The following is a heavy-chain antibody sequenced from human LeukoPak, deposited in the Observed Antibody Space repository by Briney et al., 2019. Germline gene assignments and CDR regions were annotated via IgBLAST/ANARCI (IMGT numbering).Heavy chain of an antibody. CDR1: GGSVSSSNYY. V-gene: IGHV4-61*01. J-gene: IGHJ4*02. CDR3: ARGAKGYCSSTSCYGIYFDY. CDR2: IDYSGST. Sequence: SETLSLTCTVSGGSVSSSNYYWSWIRQPPGKGLEWIGYIDYSGSTNYNPSLKSRVTISVDTSKNQFSLKLSSVTAADTAVYYCARGAKGYCSSTSCYGIYFDYWGQGTLVTVSS. D-gene: IGHD2-2*01.